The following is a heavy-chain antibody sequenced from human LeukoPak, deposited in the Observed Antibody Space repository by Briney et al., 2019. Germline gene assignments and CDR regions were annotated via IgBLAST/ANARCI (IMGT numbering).Heavy chain of an antibody. CDR2: IYYSGST. V-gene: IGHV4-30-4*08. J-gene: IGHJ4*02. Sequence: SETLSLTCAVSGGSISSGDYYWSWIRQPPGKGLEWIGYIYYSGSTYYNPSLKSRVTISVDTSKNQFSLKLSSVTAADTAVYYCARAPQYSGSHDSFDYWGQGTLVTVSS. CDR3: ARAPQYSGSHDSFDY. D-gene: IGHD1-26*01. CDR1: GGSISSGDYY.